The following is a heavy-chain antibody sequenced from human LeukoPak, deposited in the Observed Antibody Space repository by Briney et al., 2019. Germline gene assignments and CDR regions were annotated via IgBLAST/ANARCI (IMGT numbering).Heavy chain of an antibody. D-gene: IGHD5-18*01. V-gene: IGHV4-34*01. CDR1: GGSFSGYY. Sequence: SETLSLTCAVYGGSFSGYYWSWIRQHPGKGLEWIGYIYYSGSTYYNPSLESRVIISVDMSKNQFSLKLSSVTAADTAVYYCARRYSYGLFLKHWGQGTLVTVSS. CDR2: IYYSGST. CDR3: ARRYSYGLFLKH. J-gene: IGHJ4*02.